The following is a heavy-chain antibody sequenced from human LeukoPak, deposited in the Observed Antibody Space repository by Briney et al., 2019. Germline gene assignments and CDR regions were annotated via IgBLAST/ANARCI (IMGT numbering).Heavy chain of an antibody. J-gene: IGHJ4*02. V-gene: IGHV3-66*02. CDR3: ARSPTPSFDY. CDR1: GFTVSSNY. CDR2: IYSGGST. Sequence: GGSLRLSCTASGFTVSSNYMSWVRQAPGKGLEWVSVIYSGGSTYYADSVKGRFTISRDNSKNTLYLQMNSLRAEDTAVYYCARSPTPSFDYWGQGTLVTVSS.